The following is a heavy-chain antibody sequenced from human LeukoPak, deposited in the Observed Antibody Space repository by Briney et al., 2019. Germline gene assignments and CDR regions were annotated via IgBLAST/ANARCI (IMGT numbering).Heavy chain of an antibody. D-gene: IGHD6-13*01. J-gene: IGHJ4*02. CDR3: ARYSSSSWYTFDY. CDR2: IWYDGSNK. V-gene: IGHV3-33*01. Sequence: GGSLRLSCAASGFTFSSYGMHWVRQAPGKGLEWVAVIWYDGSNKCYADSVKGRFTISRDNSKNTLYLQMNSLRAEDTAVYYCARYSSSSWYTFDYWGQGTLVTVSS. CDR1: GFTFSSYG.